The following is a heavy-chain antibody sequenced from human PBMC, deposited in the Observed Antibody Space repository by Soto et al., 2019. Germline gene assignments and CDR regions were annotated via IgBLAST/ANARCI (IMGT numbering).Heavy chain of an antibody. CDR2: ISAYNGNT. CDR1: GYTFTSYG. J-gene: IGHJ4*02. D-gene: IGHD3-16*01. Sequence: QVQLVQSGAEVKKPGASVKVSCKAPGYTFTSYGISWVRQAPGQGLEWMGWISAYNGNTNYAQKLQGRVTMTTDTSTSTAYMELRSLRSDDTAVYYCARDNRRRELWGHFDYWGQGTLVTVSS. CDR3: ARDNRRRELWGHFDY. V-gene: IGHV1-18*04.